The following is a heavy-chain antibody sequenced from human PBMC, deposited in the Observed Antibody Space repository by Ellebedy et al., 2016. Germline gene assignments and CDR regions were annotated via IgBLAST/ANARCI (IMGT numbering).Heavy chain of an antibody. CDR3: AKDGCSSTSCYVAWFDP. CDR2: ISWNSGSI. V-gene: IGHV3-9*01. J-gene: IGHJ5*02. D-gene: IGHD2-2*01. CDR1: GFTFDDYA. Sequence: SLKISXAASGFTFDDYAMHWVRQAPGKGLEWVSGISWNSGSIGYADSVKGRFTISRDNAKNSLYLQMNSLRAEDTALYYCAKDGCSSTSCYVAWFDPWGQGTLVTVSS.